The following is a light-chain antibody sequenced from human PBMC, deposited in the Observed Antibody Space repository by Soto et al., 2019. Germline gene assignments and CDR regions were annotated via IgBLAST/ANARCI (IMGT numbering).Light chain of an antibody. CDR2: DAF. Sequence: EIVLTQSPATRSLSPGERAALSCRASQSVSSYLAWYQQKPGQAPRLLIYDAFKRATGIPARFSGSGSGTDFTLIISSLEPEDFAVYYCQQRSNWPSTFGGGTKVEVK. V-gene: IGKV3-11*01. CDR1: QSVSSY. CDR3: QQRSNWPST. J-gene: IGKJ4*01.